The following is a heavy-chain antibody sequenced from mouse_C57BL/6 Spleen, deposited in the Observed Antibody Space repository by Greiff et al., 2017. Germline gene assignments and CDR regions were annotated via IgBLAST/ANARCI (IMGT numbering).Heavy chain of an antibody. CDR2: IYPGDGDT. D-gene: IGHD1-1*01. V-gene: IGHV1-82*01. CDR1: GYAFSSSW. J-gene: IGHJ4*01. CDR3: ARDMVYYYGTVAMDY. Sequence: QVQLQQSGPELVKPGASVKISCKASGYAFSSSWMNWVKQRPGKGLEWIGRIYPGDGDTNYNGKFKGKATLTADTSSSTASMPLSSLPSEASAVYFCARDMVYYYGTVAMDYWGQGTSVTVSS.